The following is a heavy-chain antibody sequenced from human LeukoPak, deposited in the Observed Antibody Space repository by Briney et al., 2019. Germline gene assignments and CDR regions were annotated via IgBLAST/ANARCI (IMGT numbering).Heavy chain of an antibody. Sequence: PPQTLSPTRTVSGGSLSPYYWSSIRRPARTRVRGFRYIFYSGITPYNPSLKSRVTISLESSKNQFFLRLTPGTAADTAMYYCARAETLAAIYFDFWGQGSLVSVSS. CDR2: IFYSGIT. CDR3: ARAETLAAIYFDF. D-gene: IGHD6-25*01. CDR1: GGSLSPYY. J-gene: IGHJ4*02. V-gene: IGHV4-59*01.